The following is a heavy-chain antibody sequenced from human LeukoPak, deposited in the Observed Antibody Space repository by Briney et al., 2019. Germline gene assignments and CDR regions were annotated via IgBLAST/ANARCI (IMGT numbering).Heavy chain of an antibody. CDR3: TTDHPGYNYANDVFEF. CDR1: AFSFSSYG. Sequence: GGSLRLSCAASAFSFSSYGMHWVRQAPGKGLEWVAVIWPDGSIKFYGDSVKGRFTISRDDSKNTLYLQMNSLKTEDTAVYYCTTDHPGYNYANDVFEFWGQGTMVTVSS. V-gene: IGHV3-33*01. J-gene: IGHJ3*01. CDR2: IWPDGSIK. D-gene: IGHD5-18*01.